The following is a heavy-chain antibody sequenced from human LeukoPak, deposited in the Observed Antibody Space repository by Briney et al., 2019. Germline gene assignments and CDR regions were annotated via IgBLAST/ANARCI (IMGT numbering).Heavy chain of an antibody. CDR2: MNPNSGNT. J-gene: IGHJ6*03. CDR3: ARALSWTTNSYYYMDV. CDR1: GYTFTSYD. V-gene: IGHV1-8*01. Sequence: GASVTVSCKASGYTFTSYDINWVRQATGQGLEWMGWMNPNSGNTRYAQKFQGRVTMTKNTSKTTAYMELSSLRSEDTAVYYCARALSWTTNSYYYMDVWGKGTTVTVSS. D-gene: IGHD3/OR15-3a*01.